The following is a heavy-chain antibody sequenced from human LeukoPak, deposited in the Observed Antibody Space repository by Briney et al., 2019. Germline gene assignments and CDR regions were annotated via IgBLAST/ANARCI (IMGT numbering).Heavy chain of an antibody. CDR1: GGSISSYY. J-gene: IGHJ4*02. Sequence: SETLSLTCTVSGGSISSYYWSWIRQPPGEGLEWIGYIYYSGSTNYNPSLKSRVTISVDTSKNQFSLKLSSVTAADTAVYYCARLKGYSGYDWPYYFDYWGQGTLVTVSS. D-gene: IGHD5-12*01. CDR3: ARLKGYSGYDWPYYFDY. CDR2: IYYSGST. V-gene: IGHV4-59*01.